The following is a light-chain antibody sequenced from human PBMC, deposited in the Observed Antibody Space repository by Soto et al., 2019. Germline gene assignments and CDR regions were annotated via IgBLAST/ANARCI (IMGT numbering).Light chain of an antibody. CDR1: QSVSNNY. J-gene: IGKJ4*01. CDR2: GAS. CDR3: QQYGSSPPLT. Sequence: ELVLTQSPGTLSLSPGDSATLSCRASQSVSNNYLAWYQQKPGQAPRLLIYGASNRATGIPDRFSGSGSGTDFTLTISRLEPEDFAVYYCQQYGSSPPLTXGGGTKVDIK. V-gene: IGKV3-20*01.